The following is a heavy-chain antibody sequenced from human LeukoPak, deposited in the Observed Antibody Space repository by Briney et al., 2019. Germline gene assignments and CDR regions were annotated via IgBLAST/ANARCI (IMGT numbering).Heavy chain of an antibody. CDR2: INPNSGDT. J-gene: IGHJ4*02. CDR1: GYTFTDYY. Sequence: ASVKVSFKASGYTFTDYYMHWVRQAPGQGLEWMGWINPNSGDTNYAQNFKGRVTMTRDTSNNTAYMELSRLRSDDAAVYYCARSYCSSTTCYCPEYWGQGTLVTVSS. CDR3: ARSYCSSTTCYCPEY. V-gene: IGHV1-2*02. D-gene: IGHD2-2*01.